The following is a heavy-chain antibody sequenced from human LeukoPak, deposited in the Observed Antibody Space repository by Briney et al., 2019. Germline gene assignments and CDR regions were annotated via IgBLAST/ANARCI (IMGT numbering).Heavy chain of an antibody. J-gene: IGHJ4*02. CDR2: INPDRGGT. CDR1: GYTFTGYY. Sequence: ASVKVSCKASGYTFTGYYIHWVRQAPGQGLEWMGWINPDRGGTNYAQKFQGRVTMTRDTSIRTAYMELSRLRSDDTAVYYCARVLFYSSGNKSNRVDYWGQGTLVTVSS. D-gene: IGHD6-19*01. CDR3: ARVLFYSSGNKSNRVDY. V-gene: IGHV1-2*02.